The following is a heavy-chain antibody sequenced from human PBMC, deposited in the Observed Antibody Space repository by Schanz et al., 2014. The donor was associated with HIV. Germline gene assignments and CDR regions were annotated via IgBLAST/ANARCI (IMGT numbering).Heavy chain of an antibody. D-gene: IGHD6-13*01. CDR3: ARDSSSQGYFDS. CDR2: ISSSSSYI. V-gene: IGHV3-21*01. Sequence: EVRLVESGGTSVQPGGSLRLSCAASGFTFNNYAMNWVRQAPGKGLEWVSYISSSSSYIFYADSVKGRFTISRDNAKNSLYLQMNSLRVEDTAVYYCARDSSSQGYFDSWGQGTLVSVSS. J-gene: IGHJ4*02. CDR1: GFTFNNYA.